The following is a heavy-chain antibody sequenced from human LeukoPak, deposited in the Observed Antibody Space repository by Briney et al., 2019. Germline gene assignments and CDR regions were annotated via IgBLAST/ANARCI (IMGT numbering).Heavy chain of an antibody. J-gene: IGHJ3*02. D-gene: IGHD6-13*01. V-gene: IGHV3-7*04. CDR3: ARQIHSSSWIADDGFGI. Sequence: PGGSLRLSCAASGFTFRSYWMSWVRQAPGEGLEWVANIKQDGSEKYYVDSVKGRFTISRDNAKNSLFLQMSSLRAEDTAVYYCARQIHSSSWIADDGFGIWGQGTMVTVSS. CDR1: GFTFRSYW. CDR2: IKQDGSEK.